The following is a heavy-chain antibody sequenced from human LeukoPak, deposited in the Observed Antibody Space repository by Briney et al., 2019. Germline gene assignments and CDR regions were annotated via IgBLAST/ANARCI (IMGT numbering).Heavy chain of an antibody. J-gene: IGHJ4*02. Sequence: PGRSLRLSCAASGFTFSSYAMHWVRQAPGKGLEWVAVISYDGSNKYYADSVKGRFTISRDNSKNTLYLQMNSLRAEDTAVYYCAKDRNPGVYDILTDFDYWGQGTLVTVSS. CDR2: ISYDGSNK. D-gene: IGHD3-9*01. CDR1: GFTFSSYA. CDR3: AKDRNPGVYDILTDFDY. V-gene: IGHV3-30-3*01.